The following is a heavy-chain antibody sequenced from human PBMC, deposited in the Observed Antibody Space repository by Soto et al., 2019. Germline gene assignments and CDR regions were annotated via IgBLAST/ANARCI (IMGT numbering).Heavy chain of an antibody. Sequence: ESGGGVVQPGRSLRLSCAASGFTFSSYGMHWVRQAPGKGLEWVAVISYDGSNKYYADSVKGRFTISRDNSKNTLYLQMNSVRAEDTAVYYCAKDGSLYYDILTGYYLDWGQGTLVTVSS. J-gene: IGHJ4*02. D-gene: IGHD3-9*01. CDR3: AKDGSLYYDILTGYYLD. CDR1: GFTFSSYG. V-gene: IGHV3-30*18. CDR2: ISYDGSNK.